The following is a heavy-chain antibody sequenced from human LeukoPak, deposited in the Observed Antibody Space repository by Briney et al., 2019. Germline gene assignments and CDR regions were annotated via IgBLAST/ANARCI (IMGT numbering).Heavy chain of an antibody. CDR2: IYYSGST. D-gene: IGHD3-9*01. CDR3: ARGYHSILTGYLDAFDI. J-gene: IGHJ3*02. V-gene: IGHV4-59*01. CDR1: GFTFSSYS. Sequence: PGGSLRLSCAASGFTFSSYSMNWIRQPPGKGLEWIGYIYYSGSTKYNPSLKSRVTISVDTSKNQFSLKLSSVTAADTAVYYCARGYHSILTGYLDAFDIWGQGTMVTVSS.